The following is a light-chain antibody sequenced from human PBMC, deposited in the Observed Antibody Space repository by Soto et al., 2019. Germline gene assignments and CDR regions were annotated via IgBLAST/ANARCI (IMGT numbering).Light chain of an antibody. CDR1: QDIRGA. CDR2: DVS. Sequence: AIQVTQSPSSLSASVGDRATITCRASQDIRGALAWYQQKPGKAPKLLIYDVSTVQSGVPSRFSGRGSGTEFTLTITSLQPEDFATYYCQQFNIYPITFGQGTRLDI. J-gene: IGKJ5*01. CDR3: QQFNIYPIT. V-gene: IGKV1-13*02.